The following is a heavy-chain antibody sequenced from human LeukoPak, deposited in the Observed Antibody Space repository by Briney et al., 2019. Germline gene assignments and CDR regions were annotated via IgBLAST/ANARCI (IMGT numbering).Heavy chain of an antibody. V-gene: IGHV3-66*01. CDR2: ISGGGGT. CDR3: ARVVDSTRAFHV. D-gene: IGHD2-21*01. Sequence: GGSLRLSCAASGFTFSNNFMSWVRQAPGQGLEWVSLISGGGGTYYAASVKGRFTITRGNSENSLYLQTNNLRPEDTAAYYCARVVDSTRAFHVWGQGTLVTVSS. J-gene: IGHJ3*01. CDR1: GFTFSNNF.